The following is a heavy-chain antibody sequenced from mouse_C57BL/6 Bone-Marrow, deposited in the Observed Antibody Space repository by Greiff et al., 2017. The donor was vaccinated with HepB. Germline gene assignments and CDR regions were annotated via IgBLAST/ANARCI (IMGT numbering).Heavy chain of an antibody. D-gene: IGHD2-3*01. Sequence: EVQLQQSGPVLVKPGDSVKMSCKASGYTFTDSYMNWVKQSHGKSLEWIGVINPYNGATSYNQKVKGKATLTVDKSSSTAYMELNSLTSEDSAVYYFARSDGYYDYWGQGTTLTVSS. V-gene: IGHV1-19*01. CDR2: INPYNGAT. CDR3: ARSDGYYDY. CDR1: GYTFTDSY. J-gene: IGHJ2*01.